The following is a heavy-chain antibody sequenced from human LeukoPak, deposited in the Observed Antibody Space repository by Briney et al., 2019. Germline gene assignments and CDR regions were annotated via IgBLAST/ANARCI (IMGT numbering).Heavy chain of an antibody. Sequence: GGSLRLSCAASGFTFSSYGMHWVRQAPGKGLEWVAVISYDGSNQYYADSVKGRFTISRDNSKNTLYLQMNSLRAEDTAVYYCAKPPEIFGVVIILPHFDYWGQGTLVTVSS. CDR2: ISYDGSNQ. V-gene: IGHV3-30*18. CDR3: AKPPEIFGVVIILPHFDY. CDR1: GFTFSSYG. J-gene: IGHJ4*02. D-gene: IGHD3-3*01.